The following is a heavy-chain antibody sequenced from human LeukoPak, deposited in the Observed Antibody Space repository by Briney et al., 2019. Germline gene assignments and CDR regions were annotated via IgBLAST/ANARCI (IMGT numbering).Heavy chain of an antibody. V-gene: IGHV3-30*18. Sequence: GRSLRLSCAASGFTFSSYGMHWVRQAPGKGLEWVAVISYDGSNKYYADSVKGRFTISRDNSKNPLYLQMNSLRAEDTAVYYCAKDGVGELLSSWFDPWGQGTLVTVSS. J-gene: IGHJ5*02. CDR1: GFTFSSYG. D-gene: IGHD1-26*01. CDR3: AKDGVGELLSSWFDP. CDR2: ISYDGSNK.